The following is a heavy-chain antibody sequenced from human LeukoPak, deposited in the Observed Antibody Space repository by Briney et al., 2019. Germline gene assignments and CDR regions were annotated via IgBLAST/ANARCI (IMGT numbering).Heavy chain of an antibody. CDR3: VKDGSGSYYTYYFDY. D-gene: IGHD3-10*01. Sequence: GGSLRLSCAASGFTFSSYSMNWVRQAPGKGLEWVSYISSSSSTINYADSVKGRFTISRDSSKNTLYLQMSSLRAEDTAVYYCVKDGSGSYYTYYFDYWGQGTLVTVSS. CDR1: GFTFSSYS. J-gene: IGHJ4*02. V-gene: IGHV3-48*01. CDR2: ISSSSSTI.